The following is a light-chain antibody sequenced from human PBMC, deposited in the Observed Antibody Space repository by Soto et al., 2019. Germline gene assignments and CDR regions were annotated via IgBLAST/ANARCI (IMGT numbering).Light chain of an antibody. CDR3: SSYTSSSTLV. J-gene: IGLJ1*01. CDR1: SSDVGGYNY. Sequence: QSVLTQPASVSGPPGQSSTISCTGTSSDVGGYNYVSWYQQHPGKAPKLMIYDVSNRPSGVSNRFSGSKSGNTASLTISGLQAEDEADYYCSSYTSSSTLVFGTGTKVTVL. V-gene: IGLV2-14*01. CDR2: DVS.